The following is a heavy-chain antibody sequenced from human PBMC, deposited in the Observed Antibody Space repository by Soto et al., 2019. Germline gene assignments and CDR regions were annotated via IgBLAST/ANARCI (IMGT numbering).Heavy chain of an antibody. D-gene: IGHD3-10*01. CDR2: VNPILSMS. V-gene: IGHV1-69*04. CDR3: ATSYGSGYRAFDY. Sequence: GASVKVSCKASGYTFTSYAMHWVRQAPGLGLEWMGRVNPILSMSNYAQKFQGRVTMTADKSTSTAYMELRSLRSEDTAFYYCATSYGSGYRAFDYWGQGALVTV. J-gene: IGHJ4*02. CDR1: GYTFTSYA.